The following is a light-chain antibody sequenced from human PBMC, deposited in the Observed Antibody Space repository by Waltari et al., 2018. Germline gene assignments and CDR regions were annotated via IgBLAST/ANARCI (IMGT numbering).Light chain of an antibody. J-gene: IGLJ1*01. Sequence: QSALSQPAPVSGSPVQSLTITFTGASTDLASDNLVAWYQHHPNRAPKLIIYEATKRAAGISHRFSGAKSGATGSLRRSGLQAAEEAEYFCCSYPGSSTSYGCGGGTKVTVL. V-gene: IGLV2-23*01. CDR2: EAT. CDR1: STDLASDNL. CDR3: CSYPGSSTSYG.